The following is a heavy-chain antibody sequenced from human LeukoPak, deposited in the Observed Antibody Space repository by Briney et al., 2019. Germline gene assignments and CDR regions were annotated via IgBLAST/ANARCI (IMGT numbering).Heavy chain of an antibody. CDR2: VKLNIDGATT. D-gene: IGHD2-8*01. J-gene: IGHJ3*02. Sequence: PGGSLRLSCAASGFTFSSVWMTWVRQPPGKGLEWFGRVKLNIDGATTNYSAPVKGRFTISRDDSKDTLYLQMNSLKTEDTALYYCATGLRNGFEIWGQGTMVTVSS. V-gene: IGHV3-15*06. CDR3: ATGLRNGFEI. CDR1: GFTFSSVW.